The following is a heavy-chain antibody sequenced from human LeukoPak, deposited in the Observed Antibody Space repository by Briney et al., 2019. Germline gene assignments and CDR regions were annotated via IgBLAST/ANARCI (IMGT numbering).Heavy chain of an antibody. J-gene: IGHJ3*02. V-gene: IGHV4-59*01. CDR1: GGSISSYY. Sequence: PSETLSLTCTVSGGSISSYYWSWIRQPPGKGLEWIGYIYYSGSTNYNPSLKSRVTISVDTSKNQFSLKLSSVTAADTAVYYCARSTAFIAAAEEFDAFDIWGQGTMVTVSS. D-gene: IGHD6-13*01. CDR3: ARSTAFIAAAEEFDAFDI. CDR2: IYYSGST.